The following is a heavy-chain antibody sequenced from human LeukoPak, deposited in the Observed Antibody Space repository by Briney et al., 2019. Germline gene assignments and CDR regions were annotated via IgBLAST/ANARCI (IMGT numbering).Heavy chain of an antibody. V-gene: IGHV4-59*01. CDR3: ARYKWPNWFDP. J-gene: IGHJ5*02. CDR1: GGSIISDY. Sequence: PSETLSLTCTVSGGSIISDYWSWIRQPPGKGLEWIGYISSSGTINNNPSLRSRVTISLDTSTNHFYLYLTSVTAADTAVYYCARYKWPNWFDPWGQGTLVTVSS. D-gene: IGHD1-20*01. CDR2: ISSSGTI.